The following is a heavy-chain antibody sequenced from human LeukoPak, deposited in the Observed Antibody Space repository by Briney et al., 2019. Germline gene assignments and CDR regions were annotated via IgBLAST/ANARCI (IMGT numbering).Heavy chain of an antibody. D-gene: IGHD5-12*01. CDR3: VKRAPPDADSDYFDS. CDR1: GITFSSYG. V-gene: IGHV3-23*01. CDR2: ISGGGGFT. J-gene: IGHJ4*02. Sequence: PGGSLRLSCAASGITFSSYGMGWVRQGAGEGLEWVSGISGGGGFTYYADSVKGRFTISRDNSKNTLSLQMNSLRVEDTAVYYCVKRAPPDADSDYFDSWGQGTPVTVSS.